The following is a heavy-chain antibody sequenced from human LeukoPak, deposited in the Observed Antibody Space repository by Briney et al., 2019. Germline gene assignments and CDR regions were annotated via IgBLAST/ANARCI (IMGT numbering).Heavy chain of an antibody. Sequence: PGGSLRLSCATSGFTFGDFAMSWFRQAPGKGLEWVGFIRSKAYGGTAEYAASVRGRFTISGDDSKSIAYLQVNSLKTEDTAVYYCSRDPYGSGKYNHFDYWGQGTLVTVSS. CDR3: SRDPYGSGKYNHFDY. CDR1: GFTFGDFA. V-gene: IGHV3-49*03. D-gene: IGHD3-10*01. J-gene: IGHJ4*02. CDR2: IRSKAYGGTA.